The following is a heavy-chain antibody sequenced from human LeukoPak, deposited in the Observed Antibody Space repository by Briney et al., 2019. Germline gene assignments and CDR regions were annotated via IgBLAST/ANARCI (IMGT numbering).Heavy chain of an antibody. D-gene: IGHD3-22*01. CDR3: AARRVTYYYDSSPNSFDC. CDR2: ISAYNGNT. CDR1: GYTFTSYG. J-gene: IGHJ4*02. V-gene: IGHV1-18*01. Sequence: GASVKVSCKASGYTFTSYGISWVRQAPGQGLEWMGWISAYNGNTNYAQKLQGRVTMTTDTSTSTAYMELRSLRSDDTAVYYCAARRVTYYYDSSPNSFDCWGQGTLVTVSS.